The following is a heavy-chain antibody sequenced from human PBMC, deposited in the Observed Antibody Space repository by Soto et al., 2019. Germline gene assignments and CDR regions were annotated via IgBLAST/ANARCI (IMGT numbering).Heavy chain of an antibody. V-gene: IGHV3-23*01. Sequence: GSLRLSCAASGFPFSSYGMNWVRQAPGKGLEWVSAISGSDGTTHYADSVRGRFTISRDNSNNTVFLQMNSLRVEDTGLYYCAKDVAFHSGYYSGRHYFASWGQGALVTVSS. CDR2: ISGSDGTT. D-gene: IGHD3-22*01. CDR1: GFPFSSYG. CDR3: AKDVAFHSGYYSGRHYFAS. J-gene: IGHJ4*02.